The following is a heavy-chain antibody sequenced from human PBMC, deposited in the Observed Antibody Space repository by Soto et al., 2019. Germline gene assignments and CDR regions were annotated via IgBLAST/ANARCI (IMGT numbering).Heavy chain of an antibody. CDR3: ARSRGYSNYYYYGMDV. D-gene: IGHD1-1*01. J-gene: IGHJ6*02. CDR2: MSYDGRNK. V-gene: IGHV3-30*04. CDR1: GFTFNNHA. Sequence: QVQLVESGGGVVQPGRSLRLSCGASGFTFNNHAMHWVRQAPGKGLEWVAVMSYDGRNKYYADSVKGRFTISRDNSKNTLYLQTNSVRADDTAVYYCARSRGYSNYYYYGMDVWGQATTVTVSS.